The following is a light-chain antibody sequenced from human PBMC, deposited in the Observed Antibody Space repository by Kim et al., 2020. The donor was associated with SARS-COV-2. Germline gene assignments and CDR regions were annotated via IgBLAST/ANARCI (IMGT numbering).Light chain of an antibody. CDR2: QDS. V-gene: IGLV3-1*01. Sequence: SYELTQPPSVSVSPGQTASITCSGNELGYKYTSWYQHKPGQSPVLVMYQDSKRPSGIPERFSGSNSGNTATLTISGTQAMDEADYYCQAWDSSTAAVFGGGTQLTVL. J-gene: IGLJ2*01. CDR3: QAWDSSTAAV. CDR1: ELGYKY.